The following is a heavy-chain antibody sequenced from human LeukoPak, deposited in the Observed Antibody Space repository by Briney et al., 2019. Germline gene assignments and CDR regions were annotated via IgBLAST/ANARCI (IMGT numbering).Heavy chain of an antibody. Sequence: ASVKVSCKASGYTFTSYYMHWVRQAPGQGLEWMGIINPSGGSTSYAQKFQGRVTMTRDTSTSTVYMELSSLRSEDTAVYYCARDLLTRIAAAGAYYYYGMDVWGQGTTVTVSS. J-gene: IGHJ6*02. CDR3: ARDLLTRIAAAGAYYYYGMDV. CDR2: INPSGGST. CDR1: GYTFTSYY. V-gene: IGHV1-46*01. D-gene: IGHD6-13*01.